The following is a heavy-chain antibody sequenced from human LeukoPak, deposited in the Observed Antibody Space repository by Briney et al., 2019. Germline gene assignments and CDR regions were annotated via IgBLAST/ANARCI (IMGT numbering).Heavy chain of an antibody. CDR2: ISSAGTT. J-gene: IGHJ4*02. CDR3: ARDLEAANTYYFDY. V-gene: IGHV3-66*01. CDR1: GFTVSGSY. Sequence: GGSLRLSCAASGFTVSGSYMSWVRQAPGKGLEWVSIISSAGTTYYADSVKGRFTISRDNSKNTVYLQVNSLRDEDTAVYYCARDLEAANTYYFDYWGQGTMVTVSS. D-gene: IGHD6-13*01.